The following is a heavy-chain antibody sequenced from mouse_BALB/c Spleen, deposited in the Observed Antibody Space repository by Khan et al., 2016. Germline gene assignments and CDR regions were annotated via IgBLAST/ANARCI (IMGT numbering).Heavy chain of an antibody. CDR3: ARSNYGQDV. CDR1: GYSITSDYA. Sequence: EVQLQESGPGLVKPSQSLFLTCTVTGYSITSDYAWNWIRQFPGNKLEWMGYISYSGSTSYNPSLKSRISITRDTSKNQFFLQLNSVTTEDTATYYWARSNYGQDVWGAGTTVTVSS. J-gene: IGHJ1*01. D-gene: IGHD1-2*01. CDR2: ISYSGST. V-gene: IGHV3-2*02.